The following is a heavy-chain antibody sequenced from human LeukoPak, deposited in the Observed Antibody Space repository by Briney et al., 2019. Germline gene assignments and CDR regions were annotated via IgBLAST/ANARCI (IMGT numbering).Heavy chain of an antibody. J-gene: IGHJ5*02. Sequence: PSETLSLTCAVYGGSFSGYYWSWIRQPPGKGLEWIGELNHSGSTNYNPSLKSRVTISVDTSKNQFSLKLSSVTAADTAVYYCARARLRLGGFDPWGQGTLVTVSS. V-gene: IGHV4-34*01. CDR3: ARARLRLGGFDP. CDR1: GGSFSGYY. D-gene: IGHD5-12*01. CDR2: LNHSGST.